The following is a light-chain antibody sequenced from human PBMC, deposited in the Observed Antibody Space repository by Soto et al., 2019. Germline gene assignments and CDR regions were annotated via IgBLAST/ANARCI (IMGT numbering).Light chain of an antibody. CDR3: QQRSSWWT. J-gene: IGKJ1*01. CDR1: QSVSSY. Sequence: EIVLTQSPATLSLSPGERATLSCRASQSVSSYLAWYQQKPGQAPRLLIYDASNRATGIPARFSGSGSGTDFTLTIISLEPEDFAVYYCQQRSSWWTFGQGTKVEIK. CDR2: DAS. V-gene: IGKV3-11*01.